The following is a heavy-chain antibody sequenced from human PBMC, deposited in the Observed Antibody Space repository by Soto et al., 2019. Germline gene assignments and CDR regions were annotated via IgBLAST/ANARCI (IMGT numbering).Heavy chain of an antibody. CDR3: ARGRDGDY. V-gene: IGHV1-18*01. Sequence: QAHLVQSGPEVKKPGASVKVSCKGSGYIFTSYGIAWVRQAPGQGLEWMGWISAHNGNTEYAQKFQGRVTVTRDTSTSTAYLELRSVRSDDTALYYCARGRDGDYWGQGAQVTVSS. CDR2: ISAHNGNT. J-gene: IGHJ4*02. CDR1: GYIFTSYG.